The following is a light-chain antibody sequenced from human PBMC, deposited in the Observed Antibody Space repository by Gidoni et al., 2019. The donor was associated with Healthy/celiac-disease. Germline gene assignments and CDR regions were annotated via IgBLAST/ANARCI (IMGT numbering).Light chain of an antibody. J-gene: IGKJ2*03. CDR1: QSISSW. CDR3: QQYNSYRYS. V-gene: IGKV1-5*03. CDR2: KAS. Sequence: DIQITPSPSTLSASVGDRVTITCRASQSISSWLAGYQQKPGKAPKLLIYKASSLESGVPSRFSGSGSGTEFTLTISSLQPDDFATYYCQQYNSYRYSFGQGTKLEIK.